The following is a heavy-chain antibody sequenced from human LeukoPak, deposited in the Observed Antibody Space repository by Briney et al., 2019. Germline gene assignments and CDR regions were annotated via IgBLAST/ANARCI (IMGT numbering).Heavy chain of an antibody. CDR3: AKYGVSPSGAFDPRDPFDI. Sequence: GGSLRLSCAASGFTFSNYAMTWIRQAPGKGLEWVSSISISGDYTYYADSVKGRFTISRDNSKNTLYLQMNSLRAEDTAIYYCAKYGVSPSGAFDPRDPFDIWGQGTMVTVSS. V-gene: IGHV3-23*01. CDR1: GFTFSNYA. CDR2: ISISGDYT. J-gene: IGHJ3*02. D-gene: IGHD2-15*01.